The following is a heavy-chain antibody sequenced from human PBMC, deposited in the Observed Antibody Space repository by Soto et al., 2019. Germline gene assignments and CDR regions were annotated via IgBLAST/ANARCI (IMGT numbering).Heavy chain of an antibody. CDR3: ASGIAAAGTYYY. CDR1: GGTFSSYA. CDR2: IIPIFGTA. Sequence: SVKVSCKASGGTFSSYAISWVRQAPGQGLEWMGGIIPIFGTANYAQKFQGRVTITADESTSTAYMELSSLRSEDTAVYYCASGIAAAGTYYYWGQGTLVTVSS. V-gene: IGHV1-69*13. J-gene: IGHJ4*02. D-gene: IGHD6-13*01.